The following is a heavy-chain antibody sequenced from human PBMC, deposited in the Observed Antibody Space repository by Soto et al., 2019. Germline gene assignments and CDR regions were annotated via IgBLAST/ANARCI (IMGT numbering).Heavy chain of an antibody. CDR1: GFTFSSDA. J-gene: IGHJ5*02. D-gene: IGHD3-10*01. CDR2: ISGSGGST. Sequence: GGSLRLSCAASGFTFSSDAMSWVRQAPGKVLEWVSAISGSGGSTYYADSVKGRFTISRDNSKNTLYLQMNSLRAEDTAVYYCAKYPVTMVRGVINAPNWFDPWGQGTLVTVSS. V-gene: IGHV3-23*01. CDR3: AKYPVTMVRGVINAPNWFDP.